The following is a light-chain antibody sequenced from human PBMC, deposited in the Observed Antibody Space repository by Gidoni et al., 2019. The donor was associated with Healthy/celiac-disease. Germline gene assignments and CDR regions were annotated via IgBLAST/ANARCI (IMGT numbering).Light chain of an antibody. Sequence: EIVLTQSPATLSLSPGERATLSCRASQSVSSYLAWYQQKPGQAPRLLIYDASNRATGIPARFSGSGSGTDFTLTLSSLEPEDFAVSYCQQRSNMLTFGGGTKVEIK. V-gene: IGKV3-11*01. CDR2: DAS. CDR3: QQRSNMLT. J-gene: IGKJ4*01. CDR1: QSVSSY.